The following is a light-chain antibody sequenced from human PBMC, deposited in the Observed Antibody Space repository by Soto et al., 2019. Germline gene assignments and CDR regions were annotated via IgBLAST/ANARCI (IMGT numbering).Light chain of an antibody. J-gene: IGLJ1*01. V-gene: IGLV2-14*01. CDR2: EVS. Sequence: LAQPASVSGSPGQSITISCTGTSSDFGVYHFVSWYQQHPGQAPKLIIYEVSNRASGVSDRFSGSKSGNTASLNISGLQAEDEADYYCNSYTNTARVFGTGTKVTVL. CDR1: SSDFGVYHF. CDR3: NSYTNTARV.